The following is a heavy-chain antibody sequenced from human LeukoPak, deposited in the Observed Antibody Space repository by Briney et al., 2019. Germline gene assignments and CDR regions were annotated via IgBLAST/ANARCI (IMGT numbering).Heavy chain of an antibody. CDR1: GFTFSAYA. V-gene: IGHV3-23*01. J-gene: IGHJ4*02. Sequence: GGSLRLSCAASGFTFSAYAMSWVRQAPGKGLEWVSAISASSDSTYYADSVKGRFTISRDNSKNTLYLQMNSLRAEDTAVYYCAFFSSYFDFWGQGTLVTVSS. CDR2: ISASSDST. D-gene: IGHD2-2*01. CDR3: AFFSSYFDF.